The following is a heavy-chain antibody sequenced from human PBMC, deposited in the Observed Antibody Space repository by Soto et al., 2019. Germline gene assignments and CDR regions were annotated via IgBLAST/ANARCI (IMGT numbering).Heavy chain of an antibody. CDR3: ARGSPFPTIRLHEHYYGMDV. J-gene: IGHJ6*02. D-gene: IGHD1-26*01. CDR2: IWYDGSNK. CDR1: GFTFSSYG. V-gene: IGHV3-33*01. Sequence: GGSLRLSCAASGFTFSSYGMHWVRQAPGKGLEWVAVIWYDGSNKYYADSVKGRFTISRDNSKNTLYLQMNSLRAEDTAVYYCARGSPFPTIRLHEHYYGMDVWGQGTTVTVSS.